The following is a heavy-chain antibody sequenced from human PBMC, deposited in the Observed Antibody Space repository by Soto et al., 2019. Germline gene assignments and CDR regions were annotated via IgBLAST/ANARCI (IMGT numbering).Heavy chain of an antibody. CDR2: ITSSSSSI. V-gene: IGHV3-21*06. CDR3: ASPCGDNGWFDP. Sequence: EVQLVESGGGLVKPGGSLRLSCAASGFTFSAYNMNWVRQPPGQGLEWVSSITSSSSSIDYADSLKGRFTISRDNAKNSLYLQMNSLRAEDTAVYYCASPCGDNGWFDPWGQGTLVTVSS. D-gene: IGHD4-17*01. CDR1: GFTFSAYN. J-gene: IGHJ5*02.